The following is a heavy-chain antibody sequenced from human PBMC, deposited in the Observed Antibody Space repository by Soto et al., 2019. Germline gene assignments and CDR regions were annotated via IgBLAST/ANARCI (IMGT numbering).Heavy chain of an antibody. CDR2: IYYSGST. V-gene: IGHV4-59*01. CDR1: GGSISSYY. D-gene: IGHD6-19*01. J-gene: IGHJ4*02. Sequence: PSETLSLTCTVSGGSISSYYWSWIRQPPGKGLEWIGYIYYSGSTNYNPSLKSRVTISVDTSKNQFSLKLSSVTAADTAVYYCAGAVAGPLDLDYRGQGTPVTVSS. CDR3: AGAVAGPLDLDY.